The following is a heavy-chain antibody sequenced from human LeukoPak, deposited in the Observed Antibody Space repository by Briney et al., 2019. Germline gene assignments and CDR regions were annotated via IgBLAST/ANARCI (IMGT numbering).Heavy chain of an antibody. CDR3: ARGYYYDSSGYYYDAFDI. D-gene: IGHD3-22*01. J-gene: IGHJ3*02. CDR2: IYPGDSDT. Sequence: GESLKISCKGSGYSFTSYWIGWVHQMPGEGLEWMGIIYPGDSDTRYSPSFQGQVTISADKSISTAYLQWSSLKASDTAMYYCARGYYYDSSGYYYDAFDIWGQGTMVTVSS. CDR1: GYSFTSYW. V-gene: IGHV5-51*07.